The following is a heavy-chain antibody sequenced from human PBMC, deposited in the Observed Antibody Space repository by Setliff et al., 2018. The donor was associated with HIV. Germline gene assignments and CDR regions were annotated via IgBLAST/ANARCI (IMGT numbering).Heavy chain of an antibody. CDR1: GFTFGNYE. V-gene: IGHV3-48*03. CDR2: ITSSGRTI. CDR3: ARDQLWSKATFDI. Sequence: GGSLRLSCAASGFTFGNYEMNWVRQAPGKGLEWVSYITSSGRTIYYADSVKGRFTISRDNAKGSLYLQMNSLRVEDTAVYYCARDQLWSKATFDIWGQGTMVTVSS. D-gene: IGHD5-18*01. J-gene: IGHJ3*02.